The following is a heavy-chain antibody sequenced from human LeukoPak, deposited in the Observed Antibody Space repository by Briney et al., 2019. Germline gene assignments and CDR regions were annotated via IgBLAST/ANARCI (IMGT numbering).Heavy chain of an antibody. CDR2: LSTGSGHT. CDR3: VREFYGRGDY. J-gene: IGHJ4*02. Sequence: PGGSLRLSCVASGFTFSNYYMSWIRQPPEKGLEWISYLSTGSGHTNYAASVKGRFTISRDDAKNSLYLQMNSLTAADTAIYYCVREFYGRGDYWGQGTLVTVSS. D-gene: IGHD3-10*01. CDR1: GFTFSNYY. V-gene: IGHV3-11*06.